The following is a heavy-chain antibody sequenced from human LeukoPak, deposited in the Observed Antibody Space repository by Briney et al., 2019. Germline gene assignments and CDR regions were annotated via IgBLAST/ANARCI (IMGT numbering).Heavy chain of an antibody. V-gene: IGHV1-18*04. CDR2: ISAYNGNT. CDR1: GYTFTSYG. D-gene: IGHD6-13*01. CDR3: ARVGPTYSSLRPNWFDP. Sequence: ASVKVSCKASGYTFTSYGISGVRQAPGQGLEWMGWISAYNGNTNYAQKLQGRVTMTTDTSTSTAYMELRSLRSDDTAVYYCARVGPTYSSLRPNWFDPWGQGTLVTVSS. J-gene: IGHJ5*02.